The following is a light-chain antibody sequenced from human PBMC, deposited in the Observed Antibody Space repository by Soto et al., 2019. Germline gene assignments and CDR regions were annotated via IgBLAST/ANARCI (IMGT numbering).Light chain of an antibody. Sequence: QSVLTQPPSVSGAPGQRVTISCIGTSSDVGGYNYVSWYQQHPGKAPKLMIYEVSKRPSGVPDRFSGSKSGNTASLTVSGLQAEDEADYYCSSYAASNNLGVFGGGTKLTVL. J-gene: IGLJ2*01. V-gene: IGLV2-8*01. CDR1: SSDVGGYNY. CDR2: EVS. CDR3: SSYAASNNLGV.